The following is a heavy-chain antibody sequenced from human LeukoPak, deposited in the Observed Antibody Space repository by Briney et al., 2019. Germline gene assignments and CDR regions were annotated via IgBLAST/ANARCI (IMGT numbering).Heavy chain of an antibody. CDR1: GYTFTSYG. D-gene: IGHD6-13*01. Sequence: ASVKVSCKASGYTFTSYGISWVRQAPGQGLEWMGIINPSGGSTSYAQKFQGRVTMARDTSTSTVYMELSSLRSEDTAVYYCARISEGIAAAGTIDYWGQGTLVTVSS. CDR2: INPSGGST. J-gene: IGHJ4*02. CDR3: ARISEGIAAAGTIDY. V-gene: IGHV1-46*01.